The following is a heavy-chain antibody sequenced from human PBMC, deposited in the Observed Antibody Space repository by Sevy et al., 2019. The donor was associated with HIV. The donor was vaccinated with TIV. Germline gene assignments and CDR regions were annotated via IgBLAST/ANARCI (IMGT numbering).Heavy chain of an antibody. V-gene: IGHV4-34*01. Sequence: SETLSLTCAVYGESFSNYYWSWIRLSPGKGLESIGEIDHSGRSDYNPSLKSRVTMSVDTSKNQFSLKLTSVTAADTAVYYCARGPKPLRSDYGDYRGVGYYFDSWGQGTPVTVSS. CDR1: GESFSNYY. CDR2: IDHSGRS. CDR3: ARGPKPLRSDYGDYRGVGYYFDS. J-gene: IGHJ4*02. D-gene: IGHD4-17*01.